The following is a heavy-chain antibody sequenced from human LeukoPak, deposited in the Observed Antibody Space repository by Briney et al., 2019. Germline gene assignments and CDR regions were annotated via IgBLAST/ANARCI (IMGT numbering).Heavy chain of an antibody. CDR3: ARRRPRWGRSSSWYLTPFDY. V-gene: IGHV4-34*01. D-gene: IGHD6-13*01. CDR1: GFTFSSHG. Sequence: GSLRLSCAASGFTFSSHGMNWIRQPPGKGLEWIGEINHGGSTNYNPSLKSRVTISVDTSKNQFSLKLSSVTAADTAVYYCARRRPRWGRSSSWYLTPFDYWGQGTLVTVSS. J-gene: IGHJ4*02. CDR2: INHGGST.